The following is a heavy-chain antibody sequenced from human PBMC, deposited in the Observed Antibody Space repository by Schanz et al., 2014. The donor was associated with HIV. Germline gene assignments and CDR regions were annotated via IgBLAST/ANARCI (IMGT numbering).Heavy chain of an antibody. CDR2: IKSRSDGGTV. V-gene: IGHV3-15*01. CDR3: TTGIFNSGAYYYGMDV. D-gene: IGHD2-15*01. J-gene: IGHJ6*02. CDR1: GFTFSDAW. Sequence: EVQLVESGGVVVQPGGSLRLSCAVSGFTFSDAWRSWVRQTPGKGLEWVGRIKSRSDGGTVDYGVPVKDRFVILRDDSRDKLLLFMSNLPIEDTCFYYCTTGIFNSGAYYYGMDVWGQGTTVIVSS.